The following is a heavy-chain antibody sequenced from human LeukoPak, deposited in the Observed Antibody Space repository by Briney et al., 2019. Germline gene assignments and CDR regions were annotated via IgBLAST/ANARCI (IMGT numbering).Heavy chain of an antibody. CDR2: VIPIFGTA. CDR1: GGTCSSYA. CDR3: ASEYYYDSSGYGPLFDY. V-gene: IGHV1-69*05. Sequence: SVKVSCKASGGTCSSYAISWVRQAPGQGLEWMGGVIPIFGTANYAQKFQGRVTITTDESTSTAYMELSSLRSEDTAVYYCASEYYYDSSGYGPLFDYWGQGTLVTVSS. J-gene: IGHJ4*02. D-gene: IGHD3-22*01.